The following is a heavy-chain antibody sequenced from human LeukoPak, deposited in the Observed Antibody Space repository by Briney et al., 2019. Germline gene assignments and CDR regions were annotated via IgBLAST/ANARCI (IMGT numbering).Heavy chain of an antibody. V-gene: IGHV4-59*08. CDR2: IVYSGST. CDR1: GGSISSYY. Sequence: PSETLSLTCTVSGGSISSYYWSWIRQPPGQGLEWIGFIVYSGSTNYTPSLKSRVTISIDTSNNQLSLKLSSVTAADTAVYYCARHREMDSYEAFDMWGQGTMVTVSS. CDR3: ARHREMDSYEAFDM. D-gene: IGHD5-24*01. J-gene: IGHJ3*02.